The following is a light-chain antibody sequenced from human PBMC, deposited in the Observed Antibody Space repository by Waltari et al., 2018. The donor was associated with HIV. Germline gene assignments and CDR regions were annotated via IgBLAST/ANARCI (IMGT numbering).Light chain of an antibody. CDR2: EVS. CDR1: SSDVGSYNL. Sequence: QSALTQPASVSGSPGQSITISCTGTSSDVGSYNLVSWYQQHPGKAPKLMIYEVSKRPSGVSNRLSGSKSGNTASLTISGLQAGDEADYYCCSYAGSNTWVFGGGTKLTVL. CDR3: CSYAGSNTWV. J-gene: IGLJ3*02. V-gene: IGLV2-23*02.